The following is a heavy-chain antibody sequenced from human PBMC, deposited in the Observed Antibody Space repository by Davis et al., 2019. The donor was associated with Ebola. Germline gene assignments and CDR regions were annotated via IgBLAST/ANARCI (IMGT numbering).Heavy chain of an antibody. J-gene: IGHJ4*02. CDR2: INPNSGGT. D-gene: IGHD2-8*01. CDR3: ARGLLGYCTNGVCYTGDY. Sequence: AASVKVSCKASGYTFTGYYMHWVRQAPGQGLEWMGRINPNSGGTNYAQKFQGRVTMTRVTSISTAYMELRNLRYDDTAVYYCARGLLGYCTNGVCYTGDYWGQGTLVTVSS. CDR1: GYTFTGYY. V-gene: IGHV1-2*06.